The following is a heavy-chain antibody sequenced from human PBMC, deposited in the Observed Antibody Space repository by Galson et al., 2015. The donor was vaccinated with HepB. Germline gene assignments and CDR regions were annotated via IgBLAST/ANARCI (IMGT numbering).Heavy chain of an antibody. CDR1: GFTFSSYG. J-gene: IGHJ4*02. CDR3: AKDGGVARGYDPPNDY. Sequence: SLRLSCAASGFTFSSYGMHWVRQAPGKGLEWVAVISYDGSNKYYADSVKGRFTISRDNSKNTLYLQMNSLRAEDTAVYYCAKDGGVARGYDPPNDYWGQGTLVTVSS. D-gene: IGHD5-12*01. CDR2: ISYDGSNK. V-gene: IGHV3-30*18.